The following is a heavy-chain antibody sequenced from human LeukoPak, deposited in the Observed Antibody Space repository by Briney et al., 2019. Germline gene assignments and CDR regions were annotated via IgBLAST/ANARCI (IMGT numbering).Heavy chain of an antibody. CDR1: GYTFTSYG. V-gene: IGHV1-18*01. Sequence: GASVKVSCKASGYTFTSYGISWVRQAPGQGLEWMGWISAYNGNTNYAQKLQGRVTMTTDTSTSTAYMELRSLRSDDTAVYYCARVLGWYCSSTSCSSYYYMDVWGKGTTVTVSS. D-gene: IGHD2-2*01. J-gene: IGHJ6*03. CDR2: ISAYNGNT. CDR3: ARVLGWYCSSTSCSSYYYMDV.